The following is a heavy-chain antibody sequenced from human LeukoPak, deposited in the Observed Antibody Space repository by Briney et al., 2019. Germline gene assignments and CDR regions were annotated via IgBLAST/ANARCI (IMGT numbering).Heavy chain of an antibody. CDR1: GGSFSGYY. Sequence: SETLSLTCAVYGGSFSGYYWSWIRQPPGKGLEWIGEINHSGSTNYNPSLRSRVTISVDTSKNQFSLKPSSVTAADTAVYYCARWKNLVVVPAARRAFDIWGQGTMVTVSS. D-gene: IGHD2-2*01. CDR3: ARWKNLVVVPAARRAFDI. J-gene: IGHJ3*02. CDR2: INHSGST. V-gene: IGHV4-34*01.